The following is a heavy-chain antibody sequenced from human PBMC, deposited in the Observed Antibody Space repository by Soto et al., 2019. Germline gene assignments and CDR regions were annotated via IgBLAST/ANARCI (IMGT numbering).Heavy chain of an antibody. V-gene: IGHV1-8*01. CDR1: GYTFTNYD. CDR2: MNPNSANT. Sequence: QAQLVQSGAEVKELGASVKVSCKASGYTFTNYDISWVRQATGQGLEWMGWMNPNSANTGYAQKFQGRVSMTRDTSTNTAYMELSSLRSEDTAIYYCARMATSGTLNWFDPWGQGTLVTVSS. CDR3: ARMATSGTLNWFDP. J-gene: IGHJ5*02. D-gene: IGHD1-26*01.